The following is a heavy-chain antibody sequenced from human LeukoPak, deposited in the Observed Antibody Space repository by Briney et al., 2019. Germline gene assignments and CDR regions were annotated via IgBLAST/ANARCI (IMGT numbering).Heavy chain of an antibody. CDR3: ASSYYDSSGYYSPKSFDY. CDR1: GGSISSYY. D-gene: IGHD3-22*01. Sequence: PSETLSLTCTVSGGSISSYYWSWIRQPAGKGLEWIGRIYTSGSTNYNPSLKSRVTMSVDTSKNQFSLELSSVTAADTAVYYCASSYYDSSGYYSPKSFDYWGQGTLVTVSS. V-gene: IGHV4-4*07. J-gene: IGHJ4*02. CDR2: IYTSGST.